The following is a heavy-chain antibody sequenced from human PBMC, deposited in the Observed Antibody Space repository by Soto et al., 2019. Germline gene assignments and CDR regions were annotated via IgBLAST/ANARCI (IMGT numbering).Heavy chain of an antibody. CDR3: AKGGWSRSGWSEY. J-gene: IGHJ4*02. CDR1: GFSFSNYA. Sequence: QVQLVESGGGVVQPGGSLRLSCAASGFSFSNYAMNWVRQGPDKGLEWVALISDEGSAQYYADSVKGRFTISRDNSRNTLYLQMNSLRVEDTALYYCAKGGWSRSGWSEYWGQGTLVTVPS. D-gene: IGHD6-19*01. CDR2: ISDEGSAQ. V-gene: IGHV3-30*18.